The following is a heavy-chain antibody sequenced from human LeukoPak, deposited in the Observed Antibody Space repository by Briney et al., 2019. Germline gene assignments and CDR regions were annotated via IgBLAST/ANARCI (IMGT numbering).Heavy chain of an antibody. J-gene: IGHJ4*02. CDR1: GFTFGDYA. Sequence: PGRSLRLSCTASGFTFGDYAMSWVRQAPGKGLEWVGFIRSKAYGGTTEYAASVEGRFTISRDDSKSIAYLQMNSLKTEDTAVYYCTRGARPFYYYDSSGYPLLDYWGQGTLVTVSS. CDR2: IRSKAYGGTT. V-gene: IGHV3-49*04. D-gene: IGHD3-22*01. CDR3: TRGARPFYYYDSSGYPLLDY.